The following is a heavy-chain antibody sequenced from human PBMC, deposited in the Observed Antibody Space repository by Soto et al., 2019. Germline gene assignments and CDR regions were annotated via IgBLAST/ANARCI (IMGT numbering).Heavy chain of an antibody. CDR1: GDSVSSNSAA. D-gene: IGHD6-19*01. CDR3: ARDKVLREQWLAPTIYYYYGMDV. V-gene: IGHV6-1*01. Sequence: QSQTLSLTCAISGDSVSSNSAAWNWIRQSPSRGLEWLGRTYYRSKWYNDYAVSVKSRITINPDTSKNQFSLQLNSVTPEDTAVYYCARDKVLREQWLAPTIYYYYGMDVWGQGTTVTVSS. J-gene: IGHJ6*02. CDR2: TYYRSKWYN.